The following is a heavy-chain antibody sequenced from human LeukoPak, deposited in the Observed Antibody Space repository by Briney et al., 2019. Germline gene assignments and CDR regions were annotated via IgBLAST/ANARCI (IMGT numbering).Heavy chain of an antibody. V-gene: IGHV1-2*02. Sequence: SVKVSCKASGHTFTGYYMHWVRQAPGQGLEWMGWINPNSGGTNYAQKFQGRVTMTRDTSISTAYMELSRLRSDDTAVYYCARVISYYYDSSGYWEGYFDYWGQGTLVTVSS. CDR3: ARVISYYYDSSGYWEGYFDY. CDR1: GHTFTGYY. J-gene: IGHJ4*02. D-gene: IGHD3-22*01. CDR2: INPNSGGT.